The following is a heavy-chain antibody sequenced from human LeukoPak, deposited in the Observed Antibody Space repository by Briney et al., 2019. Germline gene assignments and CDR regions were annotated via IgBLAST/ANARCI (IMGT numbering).Heavy chain of an antibody. D-gene: IGHD3-16*01. CDR1: GGSISSSSYY. CDR2: IYYSGST. Sequence: SETLSLTCTVSGGSISSSSYYWGWIRQPPGKGLEWIGSIYYSGSTYYNPSLKSRVTISVDTSKNQFSLKLSSVTAADTAVYYCAGGSTFGGMSLDYWGQGTLVTVSS. J-gene: IGHJ4*02. CDR3: AGGSTFGGMSLDY. V-gene: IGHV4-39*07.